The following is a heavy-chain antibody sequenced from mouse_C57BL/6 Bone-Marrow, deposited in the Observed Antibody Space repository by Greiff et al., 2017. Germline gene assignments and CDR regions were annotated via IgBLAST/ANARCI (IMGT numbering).Heavy chain of an antibody. CDR1: GYTFTGYW. CDR3: SRKGRLLRL. CDR2: IVPVSGST. Sequence: QVQLQQSGAELMKPGASVKLSCKATGYTFTGYWIQWVKQRPGHGLEWIGEIVPVSGSTNYNEKFKGKATFTADTSSTTAYMQLRSLTTEDSDIYACSRKGRLLRLRGQGTVVPVSA. D-gene: IGHD1-1*01. V-gene: IGHV1-9*01. J-gene: IGHJ3*01.